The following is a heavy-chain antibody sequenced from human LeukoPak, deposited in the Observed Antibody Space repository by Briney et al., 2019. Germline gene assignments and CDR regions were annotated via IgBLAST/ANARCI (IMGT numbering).Heavy chain of an antibody. D-gene: IGHD3-10*01. CDR3: ARFHMVRGESGFDY. CDR2: IYTSGST. CDR1: GGSISSGSYY. Sequence: SETLSLTCTVSGGSISSGSYYWSWIRQPAGKGLEWIGRIYTSGSTNYNPSLKSRVTISVDTSKNQFSLKLSSVTAADTAVYYCARFHMVRGESGFDYWGQGTLVTVSS. V-gene: IGHV4-61*02. J-gene: IGHJ4*02.